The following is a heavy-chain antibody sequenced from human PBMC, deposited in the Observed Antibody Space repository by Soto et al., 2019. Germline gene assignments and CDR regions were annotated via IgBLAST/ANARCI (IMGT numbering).Heavy chain of an antibody. D-gene: IGHD3-16*01. CDR2: INHSGST. CDR1: GGSFGGYY. V-gene: IGHV4-34*01. CDR3: ARGGGDYYMDV. Sequence: PSETLSLTCAVYGGSFGGYYWSWIRQPPGKGLEWIGEINHSGSTDCNPSLKSRVTISVDTSKNQFSLKLSSVTAADTAVYYCARGGGDYYMDVWDKGTTVTVSS. J-gene: IGHJ6*03.